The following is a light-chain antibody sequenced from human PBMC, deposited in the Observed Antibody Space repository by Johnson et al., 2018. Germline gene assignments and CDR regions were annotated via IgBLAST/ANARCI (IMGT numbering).Light chain of an antibody. CDR2: ENN. CDR1: SSNIGNNY. Sequence: QSVLTQPPSVSAAPGQKVTISCSGSSSNIGNNYVSWYQQLPGTAPKLLIYENNKRPSGIPDRFSGSKSGTSATLGITGLQTGAEADNYCGTWDSSLSAGNVFGTGTKVTVL. J-gene: IGLJ1*01. CDR3: GTWDSSLSAGNV. V-gene: IGLV1-51*02.